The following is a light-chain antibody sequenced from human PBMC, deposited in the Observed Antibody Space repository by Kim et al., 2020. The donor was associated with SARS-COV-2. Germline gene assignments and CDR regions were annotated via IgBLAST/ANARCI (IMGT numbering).Light chain of an antibody. Sequence: GGTVTLTCGLSPGSVSTNPYPSWYQQTPGQAPRTLIYSTNTRSSGVPDRFSGSLLGNKAALTITGAQADDESDYYCVLYLGGGISMFGGGTQLTVL. J-gene: IGLJ3*02. CDR1: PGSVSTNPY. CDR2: STN. CDR3: VLYLGGGISM. V-gene: IGLV8-61*01.